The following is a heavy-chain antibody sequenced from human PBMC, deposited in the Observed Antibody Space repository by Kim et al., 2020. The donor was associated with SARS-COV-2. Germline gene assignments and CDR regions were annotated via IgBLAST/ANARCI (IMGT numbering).Heavy chain of an antibody. CDR2: MGTTNGPV. Sequence: GGSLRLSCQVSGFKFSENYVSWIRQAPGKGLQWVAYMGTTNGPVKYHESVEGRFTIFRDDAKNTTSLEMRGLRDDDTAVYYCAAGKAVGVISRNYWGQGTLVSVST. CDR3: AAGKAVGVISRNY. V-gene: IGHV3-11*01. CDR1: GFKFSENY. J-gene: IGHJ4*02. D-gene: IGHD3-10*01.